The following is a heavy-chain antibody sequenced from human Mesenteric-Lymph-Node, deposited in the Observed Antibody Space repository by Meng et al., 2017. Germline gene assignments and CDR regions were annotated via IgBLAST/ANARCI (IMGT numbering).Heavy chain of an antibody. Sequence: ASVKVSCKASGYTFTSYGINWVRQAPGQGLEWMGWINPNSGGTNYAQKFQGRVTMTRDTSISTAYMELSRLRSDDTAVYYCARDLDKWFGESDWFDPWGQGTLVTVSS. CDR2: INPNSGGT. V-gene: IGHV1-2*02. CDR1: GYTFTSYG. CDR3: ARDLDKWFGESDWFDP. D-gene: IGHD3-10*01. J-gene: IGHJ5*02.